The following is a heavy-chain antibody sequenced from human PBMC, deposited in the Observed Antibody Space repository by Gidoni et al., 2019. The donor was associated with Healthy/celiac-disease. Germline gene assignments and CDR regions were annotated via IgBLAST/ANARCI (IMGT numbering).Heavy chain of an antibody. CDR3: AKVYCSSTSCYGAHYYYYYMDV. CDR2: ISGSGGST. J-gene: IGHJ6*03. V-gene: IGHV3-23*01. CDR1: GFTFSIYS. D-gene: IGHD2-2*01. Sequence: EVQLLESGGGLVQPGGSLRLSCAASGFTFSIYSMSWARQAPGKGLEWVSAISGSGGSTYYADSVKGRFTISRDNSKNTLYLQMNSLRAEDTAVYYCAKVYCSSTSCYGAHYYYYYMDVWGKGTTVTVSS.